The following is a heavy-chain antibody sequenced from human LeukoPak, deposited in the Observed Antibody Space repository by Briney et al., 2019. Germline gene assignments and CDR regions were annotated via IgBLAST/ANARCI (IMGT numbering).Heavy chain of an antibody. D-gene: IGHD6-13*01. Sequence: QPGGSLRLSCAASGFTVSTNYMTWVRQAPGKGLEWVSVIYSGGSTSYADSVKGRFTISRDNSKNTAFLQMDSLRAEDTAVYFCTRSAADGWWGLFDYWGQGTLVTVSS. J-gene: IGHJ4*02. CDR2: IYSGGST. CDR3: TRSAADGWWGLFDY. V-gene: IGHV3-66*01. CDR1: GFTVSTNY.